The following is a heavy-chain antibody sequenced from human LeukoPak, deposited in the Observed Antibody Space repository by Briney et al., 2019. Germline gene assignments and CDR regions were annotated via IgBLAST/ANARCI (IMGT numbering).Heavy chain of an antibody. D-gene: IGHD3-16*01. CDR1: GFTFSIYA. V-gene: IGHV3-23*01. Sequence: GGSLRLSCATSGFTFSIYAMSWVRQAPGKGLEWVSGMSGSGGSTYYADSVKGRFTISRDNSKNTLYLQMNTLRAEDTAVYYCAKDREYSYVYDAFDIWGQGTLVTVSS. CDR3: AKDREYSYVYDAFDI. J-gene: IGHJ3*02. CDR2: MSGSGGST.